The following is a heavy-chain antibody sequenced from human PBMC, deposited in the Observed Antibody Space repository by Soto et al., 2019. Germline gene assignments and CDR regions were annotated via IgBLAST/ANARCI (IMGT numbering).Heavy chain of an antibody. CDR2: IYPIGGT. CDR3: AGSGYYHNSGMDV. J-gene: IGHJ6*02. CDR1: TESFSTYY. Sequence: SETLSLTCAVHTESFSTYYCSWTRQPPGKGLEWIGDIYPIGGTNYNPSLKSRVTISVDRSKNQFSLKLSSVTAADTAVYYCAGSGYYHNSGMDVWGQGTTVTVSS. D-gene: IGHD3-22*01. V-gene: IGHV4-34*01.